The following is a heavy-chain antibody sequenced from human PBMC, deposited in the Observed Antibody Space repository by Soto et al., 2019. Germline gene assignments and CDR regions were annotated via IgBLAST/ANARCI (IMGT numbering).Heavy chain of an antibody. D-gene: IGHD3-22*01. CDR3: ARSSYYYDSSGSPALTYYFDY. CDR2: IYYSGST. CDR1: GGSISSGGYY. Sequence: PSETLSLTCTVSGGSISSGGYYWSWIRQHPGKGLEWIGYIYYSGSTYYNPSLKSRVTISVDTSKNQFSLKLSSVTAADTAVYYCARSSYYYDSSGSPALTYYFDYWGQGTLVTVSS. J-gene: IGHJ4*02. V-gene: IGHV4-31*03.